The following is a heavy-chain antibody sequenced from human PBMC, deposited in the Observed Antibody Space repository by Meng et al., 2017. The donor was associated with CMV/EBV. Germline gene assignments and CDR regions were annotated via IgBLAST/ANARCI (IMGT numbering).Heavy chain of an antibody. CDR3: AKFYDTTGGYYYYGMDV. CDR2: LSGSGGST. J-gene: IGHJ6*02. V-gene: IGHV3-23*01. D-gene: IGHD3-22*01. CDR1: GFTFSSYA. Sequence: GGSLRLSSAASGFTFSSYAMGWVRQAPGKGLEWVSALSGSGGSTYYADSVKGRFTISRGNSKNTLYRQMNSLRAEDTAVYYCAKFYDTTGGYYYYGMDVWGQGTTVTVSS.